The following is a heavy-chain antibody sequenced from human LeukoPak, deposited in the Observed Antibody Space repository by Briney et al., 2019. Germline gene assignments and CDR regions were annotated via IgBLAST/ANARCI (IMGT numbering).Heavy chain of an antibody. Sequence: ASVKVSCKASGYTFTSYHMHWVRQAPGQGLEVMGIINPSGGSTTNAQKFQGRVTMTRDTSTSTVYMELSSLRSEDTAVYYCAKLAAAGTAHYYFDYWGQGTLVTVSS. D-gene: IGHD6-13*01. V-gene: IGHV1-46*01. CDR2: INPSGGST. CDR1: GYTFTSYH. CDR3: AKLAAAGTAHYYFDY. J-gene: IGHJ4*02.